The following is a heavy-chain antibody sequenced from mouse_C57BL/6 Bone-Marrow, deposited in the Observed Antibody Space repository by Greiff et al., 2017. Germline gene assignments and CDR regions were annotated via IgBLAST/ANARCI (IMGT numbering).Heavy chain of an antibody. CDR1: GYTFTSYD. CDR2: IYPGDGST. Sequence: VQLQQSGPELVKPGASVKLSCKASGYTFTSYDINWVKQRPGQGLEWIGWIYPGDGSTKYNEKFKGKATLTVDTSSSTAYMDLHSLPSEDSAVYFCARDYGISYWYFDVWSTGTTDTVSS. J-gene: IGHJ1*03. D-gene: IGHD1-1*01. V-gene: IGHV1-85*01. CDR3: ARDYGISYWYFDV.